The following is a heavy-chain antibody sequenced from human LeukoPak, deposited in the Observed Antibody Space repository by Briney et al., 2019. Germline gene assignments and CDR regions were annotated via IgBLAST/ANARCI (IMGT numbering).Heavy chain of an antibody. CDR3: AADAYLYYGSGKGDY. Sequence: ASVKVSCKASGYTFTGYYMHWVRQAPGQGLEWMGWMNPNSGNTGYAQKLQGRVTMTRNTSISTAYMELSSLRSEDTAVYYCAADAYLYYGSGKGDYWGQGTLVTVSS. J-gene: IGHJ4*02. D-gene: IGHD3-10*01. CDR1: GYTFTGYY. V-gene: IGHV1-8*02. CDR2: MNPNSGNT.